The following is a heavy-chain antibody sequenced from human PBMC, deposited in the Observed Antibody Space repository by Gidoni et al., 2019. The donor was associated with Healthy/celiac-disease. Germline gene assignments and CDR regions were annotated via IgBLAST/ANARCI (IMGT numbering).Heavy chain of an antibody. J-gene: IGHJ4*02. V-gene: IGHV3-33*01. Sequence: QVQLVESGGGVVQPGRSLRLSCAASGFTFSSYGLHWVRQAPGKGLEWVAVIWYDGSNKYYADSVKGRFTISRDNSKNTLYLQMNSLRAEDTAVYYCAREISGWLDYWGQGTLVTVSS. CDR1: GFTFSSYG. CDR3: AREISGWLDY. D-gene: IGHD6-19*01. CDR2: IWYDGSNK.